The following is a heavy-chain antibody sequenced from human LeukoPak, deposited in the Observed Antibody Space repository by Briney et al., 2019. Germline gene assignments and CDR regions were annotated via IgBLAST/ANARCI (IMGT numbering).Heavy chain of an antibody. CDR3: ARHHRGYSSTWYTFDY. CDR2: ISYDGSNK. J-gene: IGHJ4*02. V-gene: IGHV3-30*01. Sequence: PGGSLSLSCAASGFSFSSYALRWIRQAPGPGQEWVAVISYDGSNKYYADSVKGRFTISRDNSKNTLYLQMNSLRAEDTAVYYCARHHRGYSSTWYTFDYWGQGTLVTVSS. D-gene: IGHD6-13*01. CDR1: GFSFSSYA.